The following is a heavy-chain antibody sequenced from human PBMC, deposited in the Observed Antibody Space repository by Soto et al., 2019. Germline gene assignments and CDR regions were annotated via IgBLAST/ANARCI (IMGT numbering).Heavy chain of an antibody. J-gene: IGHJ4*02. CDR2: IYHSGST. Sequence: TSXTLSLTCTVSGDSISSNNWWNWVRQPPCKGLEWIGEIYHSGSTNYNPSLSSRVIISVDTSNNQFSLRLSSVTAADTAIYYCARGLSLVVAGNRLGLPDYWGQGTLVTVSS. CDR3: ARGLSLVVAGNRLGLPDY. D-gene: IGHD6-19*01. CDR1: GDSISSNNW. V-gene: IGHV4-4*02.